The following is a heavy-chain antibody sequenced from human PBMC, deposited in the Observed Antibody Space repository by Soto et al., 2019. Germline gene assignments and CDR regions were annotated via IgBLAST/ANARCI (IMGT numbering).Heavy chain of an antibody. J-gene: IGHJ4*02. CDR3: ARVYDILTPSESGFDY. CDR2: IYPGDSDT. Sequence: GESLKISCNGSGYSFTSYWIGWVRQMPGKGLEWMGIIYPGDSDTRYSPSFQGQVTISADKSISTAYLQWSSLKASDTAMYYCARVYDILTPSESGFDYWGQGTLVTVSS. V-gene: IGHV5-51*01. D-gene: IGHD3-9*01. CDR1: GYSFTSYW.